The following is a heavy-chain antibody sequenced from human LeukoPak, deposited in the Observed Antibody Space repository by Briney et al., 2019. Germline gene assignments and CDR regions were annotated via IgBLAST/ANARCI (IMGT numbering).Heavy chain of an antibody. Sequence: SETLSLTCAVYGESFSGFYWSWIRQPPGKGLEWIGEIDHSGSTNFNPSLKSRVTISVDTSKNQVSLRLTSVTAADMAVYYCARLRLSRYYHDAMDVWGQGTTVTVSS. CDR3: ARLRLSRYYHDAMDV. D-gene: IGHD3-16*01. CDR2: IDHSGST. CDR1: GESFSGFY. V-gene: IGHV4-34*01. J-gene: IGHJ6*02.